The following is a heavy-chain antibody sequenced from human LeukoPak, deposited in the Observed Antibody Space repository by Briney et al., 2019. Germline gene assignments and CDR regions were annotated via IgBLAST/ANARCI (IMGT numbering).Heavy chain of an antibody. CDR3: ARDLSSGWTFDY. Sequence: GGSLRLSCAASGFTFSSYGMHWVRQAPGKGLEWVAVIWYDGSNKYYADSEKGRFTISRDNSKNTLYLQMDSLRAEDTAVYYCARDLSSGWTFDYWGQGTLVTVSS. CDR1: GFTFSSYG. D-gene: IGHD6-19*01. CDR2: IWYDGSNK. V-gene: IGHV3-33*01. J-gene: IGHJ4*02.